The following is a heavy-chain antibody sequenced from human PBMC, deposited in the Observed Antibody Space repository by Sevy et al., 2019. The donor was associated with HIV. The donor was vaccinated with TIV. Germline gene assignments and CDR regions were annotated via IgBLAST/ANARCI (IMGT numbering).Heavy chain of an antibody. V-gene: IGHV3-33*01. Sequence: GGSLRLSCAASGFTFSSYGMHWVRQAPGKGLEWVAVIWYDGSNKYYADSVKGRFTISRDNSKNTLYLQMNSLRAEDTAVYYCARDNNFWFCYYTGRGGAFGIWGQGTIV. CDR3: ARDNNFWFCYYTGRGGAFGI. D-gene: IGHD3-3*01. J-gene: IGHJ3*02. CDR2: IWYDGSNK. CDR1: GFTFSSYG.